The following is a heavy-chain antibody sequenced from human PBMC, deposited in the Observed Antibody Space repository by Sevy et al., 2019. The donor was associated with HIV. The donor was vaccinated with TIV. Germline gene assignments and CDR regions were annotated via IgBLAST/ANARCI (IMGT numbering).Heavy chain of an antibody. V-gene: IGHV3-49*03. J-gene: IGHJ6*02. D-gene: IGHD1-26*01. CDR2: IRSKAYGGTT. Sequence: GGSLRLSCTASGFTFGDYAMSWFRQAPGKGLEWVGFIRSKAYGGTTEYAASVKGRFTISRDDSKSIAYLQMNSLKTEDTAVYYCTRDLGLSGSYRRLNYGMDVWGQGTTVTVSS. CDR1: GFTFGDYA. CDR3: TRDLGLSGSYRRLNYGMDV.